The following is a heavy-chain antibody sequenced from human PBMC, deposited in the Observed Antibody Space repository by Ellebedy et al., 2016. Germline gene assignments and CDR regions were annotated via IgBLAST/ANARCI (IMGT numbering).Heavy chain of an antibody. CDR2: INPHSGGT. V-gene: IGHV1-2*04. CDR3: ATDPYYYDSSGYY. CDR1: GYTFTGYY. D-gene: IGHD3-22*01. J-gene: IGHJ4*02. Sequence: ASVKVSCKASGYTFTGYYMHWVRQAPGQGLEWMGWINPHSGGTNYAQKFQGWVTMTRDTSISTAYLELSRLRPDDTAVYYCATDPYYYDSSGYYWGQGTLVTVSS.